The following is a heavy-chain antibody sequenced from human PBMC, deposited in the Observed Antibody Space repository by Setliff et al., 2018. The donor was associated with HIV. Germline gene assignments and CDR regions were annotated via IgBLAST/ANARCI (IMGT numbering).Heavy chain of an antibody. Sequence: PSETLSLTCTVSGGSISSGGYSWSWIRQSPGKGLEWIGHIYYSGRIYYNPSLKSRVTISVDTSKNQFSLKLSSVTAADTAVYYCARRSGWSLDYWGQGTLVTVSS. CDR2: IYYSGRI. D-gene: IGHD6-19*01. CDR3: ARRSGWSLDY. J-gene: IGHJ4*02. V-gene: IGHV4-31*03. CDR1: GGSISSGGYS.